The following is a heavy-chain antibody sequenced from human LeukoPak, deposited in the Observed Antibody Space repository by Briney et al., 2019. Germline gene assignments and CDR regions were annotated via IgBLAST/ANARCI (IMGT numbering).Heavy chain of an antibody. CDR3: ARGSTSPNNLDY. CDR2: INPNSGGT. V-gene: IGHV1-2*02. CDR1: GYTFTDYY. D-gene: IGHD2-2*01. J-gene: IGHJ4*02. Sequence: ASVKVSCKASGYTFTDYYIHWVRQAPGQGLEWMGWINPNSGGTNYAQKFQGRVIMTRDTSISTAYMELSRLRSDDTAVYYCARGSTSPNNLDYWGQGTLATVSS.